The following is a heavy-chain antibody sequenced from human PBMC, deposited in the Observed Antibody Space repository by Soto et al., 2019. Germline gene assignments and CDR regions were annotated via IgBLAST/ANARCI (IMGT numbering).Heavy chain of an antibody. D-gene: IGHD6-13*01. V-gene: IGHV3-15*01. J-gene: IGHJ4*02. Sequence: LRLSCAASGFTFSNAWMSWVRQAPGKGLEWVGRIKSKTDGGTTDYAAPVKGRFTISRDDSKNTLYLQMNSLKTEDTAVYYCTTEPYSTTYNYWGQGTLVTVSS. CDR2: IKSKTDGGTT. CDR3: TTEPYSTTYNY. CDR1: GFTFSNAW.